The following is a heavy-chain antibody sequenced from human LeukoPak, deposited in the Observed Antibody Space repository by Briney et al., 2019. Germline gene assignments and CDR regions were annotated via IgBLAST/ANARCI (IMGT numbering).Heavy chain of an antibody. Sequence: GGSLRLSCAASGFTFSDHYMEWVRQAPGKGLEWVGRIRNKANSYSTEYAAAVKGRFSFPRDDSQNSVYLQMNSLKTEDTAVYFCTRVQYSWNDDIDAFDVWGQGTMVTVSS. CDR1: GFTFSDHY. D-gene: IGHD1-1*01. V-gene: IGHV3-72*01. J-gene: IGHJ3*01. CDR2: IRNKANSYST. CDR3: TRVQYSWNDDIDAFDV.